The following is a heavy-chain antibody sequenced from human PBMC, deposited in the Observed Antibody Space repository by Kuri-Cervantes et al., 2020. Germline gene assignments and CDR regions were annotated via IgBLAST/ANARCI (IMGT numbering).Heavy chain of an antibody. Sequence: SETLSLTCTVSGGSIGSYYWSWIRQPAGKGLEWIGRIYTSGSTNYNPSLKSRVTMSVDTSKNQFSLKLSSVTAADTAVYYCARSSYYYGSGNYLYYWGQGTLVTVSS. V-gene: IGHV4-4*07. J-gene: IGHJ4*02. CDR3: ARSSYYYGSGNYLYY. D-gene: IGHD3-10*01. CDR1: GGSIGSYY. CDR2: IYTSGST.